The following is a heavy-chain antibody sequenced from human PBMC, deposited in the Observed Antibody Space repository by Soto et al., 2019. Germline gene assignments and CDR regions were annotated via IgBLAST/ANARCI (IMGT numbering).Heavy chain of an antibody. D-gene: IGHD6-13*01. Sequence: SETLSLTCAVSVGPIITSNWWSCVRQPPRKGREWSGEVYRTGTTTYNPSRESPLTISIHKTNNPFSIKLPSATPPDPAVYYCGRVCSWYNWLDPWGQGTLVTVSS. J-gene: IGHJ5*02. CDR1: VGPIITSNW. V-gene: IGHV4-4*02. CDR3: GRVCSWYNWLDP. CDR2: VYRTGTT.